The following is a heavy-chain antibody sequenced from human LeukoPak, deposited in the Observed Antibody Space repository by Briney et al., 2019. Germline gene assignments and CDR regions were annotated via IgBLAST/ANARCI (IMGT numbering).Heavy chain of an antibody. Sequence: GGPLRLSCAASGFTFSSYAMHWVRQAPGKGLEWVAVISYDGSNKYYADSVKGRFTISRDNSKNTLYLQMNSLRAEDTAVYYCARGGWYFDYWGQGTLVTVSS. CDR1: GFTFSSYA. CDR3: ARGGWYFDY. CDR2: ISYDGSNK. V-gene: IGHV3-30-3*01. D-gene: IGHD6-19*01. J-gene: IGHJ4*02.